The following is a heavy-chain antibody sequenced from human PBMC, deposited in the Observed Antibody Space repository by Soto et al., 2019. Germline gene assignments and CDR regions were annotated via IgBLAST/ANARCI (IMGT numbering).Heavy chain of an antibody. Sequence: PSVKVSCKASGYTFTSYGISWVRQAPGQGLEWMGWISAYNGNTNYAQKLQGRVTMTTDTSTSTAYMELRSLRSDDTAVYYCARLGAVAVRNAFDIWGQGTMVTVSS. J-gene: IGHJ3*02. CDR2: ISAYNGNT. CDR3: ARLGAVAVRNAFDI. CDR1: GYTFTSYG. V-gene: IGHV1-18*01. D-gene: IGHD6-19*01.